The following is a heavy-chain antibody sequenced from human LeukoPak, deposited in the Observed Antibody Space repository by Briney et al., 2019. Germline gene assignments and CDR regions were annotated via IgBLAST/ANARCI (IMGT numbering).Heavy chain of an antibody. D-gene: IGHD3-10*01. CDR1: GFTFRSYA. CDR2: ISGSGGST. CDR3: AKSWALWFGELPYFDY. Sequence: GGSLGLSCAASGFTFRSYAMSWVRQAPGKGLEWVSAISGSGGSTYYADSVKGRFTISRDNSKNTLYLQMNSLRAEDTAVYYCAKSWALWFGELPYFDYWGQGTLVTVSS. V-gene: IGHV3-23*01. J-gene: IGHJ4*02.